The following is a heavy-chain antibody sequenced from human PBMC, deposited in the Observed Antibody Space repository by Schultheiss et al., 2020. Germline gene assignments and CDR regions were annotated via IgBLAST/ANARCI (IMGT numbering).Heavy chain of an antibody. CDR1: GDSFSNHY. D-gene: IGHD2-2*02. V-gene: IGHV4-59*11. CDR2: IHYTGST. CDR3: ARALNTEFDS. Sequence: SQTLSLTCTVSGDSFSNHYWSWIRQPPGKGLEYIGYIHYTGSTKYSPSLKSRVTIPLDRSKNQFSLKMTSVTTVDTAVYYCARALNTEFDSWGQGTLVTVSS. J-gene: IGHJ4*02.